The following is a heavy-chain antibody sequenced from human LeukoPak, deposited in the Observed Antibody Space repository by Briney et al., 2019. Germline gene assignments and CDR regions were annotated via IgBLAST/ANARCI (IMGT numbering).Heavy chain of an antibody. V-gene: IGHV3-21*01. J-gene: IGHJ4*02. Sequence: GGSLRLSCAASGFTFSSYSMNWVRQAPGKGLERVSYISGGSGYIYYADSVKGRFTISRDNAKNSLYLQMNSLRAEDTAVYYCARAIAVAEGYWGQGTLVTVSS. CDR2: ISGGSGYI. D-gene: IGHD6-19*01. CDR1: GFTFSSYS. CDR3: ARAIAVAEGY.